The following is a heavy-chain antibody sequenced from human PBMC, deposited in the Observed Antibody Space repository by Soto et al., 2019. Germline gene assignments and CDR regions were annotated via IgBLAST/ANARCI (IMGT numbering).Heavy chain of an antibody. CDR3: ARRGTPIAY. V-gene: IGHV1-69*05. Sequence: SVKVSCKVSGGTFSTYAISWVRQAPGQGLEWMGGIIPVGRAPDYAQKFQGRVTMTRDTSTSTAYMELSSLGSEDTAVYYCARRGTPIAYSGQRTLVTVSS. CDR2: IIPVGRAP. J-gene: IGHJ4*02. CDR1: GGTFSTYA. D-gene: IGHD3-16*01.